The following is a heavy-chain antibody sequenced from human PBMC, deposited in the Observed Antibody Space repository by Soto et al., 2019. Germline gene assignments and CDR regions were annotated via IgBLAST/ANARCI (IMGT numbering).Heavy chain of an antibody. CDR1: GFTFSSYA. D-gene: IGHD6-19*01. CDR3: ARAGTPGIAVAGTDY. J-gene: IGHJ4*02. CDR2: ISYDGSNK. V-gene: IGHV3-30-3*01. Sequence: QVQLVESGGGVVQPGRSLRLSCAASGFTFSSYAMHWVRQAPGKGLEWVAVISYDGSNKYYADSVKGRFTISRDNSKTTLYLQMNSLRAEDTAVYYCARAGTPGIAVAGTDYWGQGTLVTVSS.